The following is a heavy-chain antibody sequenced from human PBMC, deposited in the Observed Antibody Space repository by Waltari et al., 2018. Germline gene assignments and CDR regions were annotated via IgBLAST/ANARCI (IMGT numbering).Heavy chain of an antibody. D-gene: IGHD1-1*01. CDR1: GFTFSDRG. CDR2: SADEGSYK. CDR3: ATTIISPGAFDV. J-gene: IGHJ3*01. Sequence: QVQLVESGGGVVQSGGSLRLSCAASGFTFSDRGLHWVRQAPGKGLGWVEFSADEGSYKVFGGYVKGRFTISRDNAKNTVSLLMNSLKSEDTAVYYCATTIISPGAFDVWGQGTMVSVSS. V-gene: IGHV3-30*03.